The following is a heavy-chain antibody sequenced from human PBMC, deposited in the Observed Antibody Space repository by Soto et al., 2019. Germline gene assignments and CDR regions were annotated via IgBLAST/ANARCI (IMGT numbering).Heavy chain of an antibody. CDR1: GFSLSTSGMC. Sequence: SGPTLVNPTQTLTLTCTFSGFSLSTSGMCVSWIRQPPGKALEWLALIDWDDDKYYSTSLKTRLTISKDTSKNQVVLTMTNMDPVDTATYYCARIVAAAPWGYWFDPWGQGTLVTVSS. CDR2: IDWDDDK. CDR3: ARIVAAAPWGYWFDP. D-gene: IGHD6-13*01. J-gene: IGHJ5*02. V-gene: IGHV2-70*01.